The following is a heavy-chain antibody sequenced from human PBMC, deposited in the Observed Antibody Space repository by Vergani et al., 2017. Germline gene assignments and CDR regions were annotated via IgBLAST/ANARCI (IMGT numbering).Heavy chain of an antibody. J-gene: IGHJ6*02. CDR1: GYSFTNYW. CDR2: IHPADSDT. CDR3: ARRSRGYSSGWYRNGMDV. D-gene: IGHD6-19*01. V-gene: IGHV5-51*01. Sequence: EVQLVQSGAEVKKPGESLKISCQISGYSFTNYWIGWVRQMPGKGLEWMGIIHPADSDTRYSPSFQGQVTISADKSISTAYLQWSSLKASDTAMYYCARRSRGYSSGWYRNGMDVWGQGTTVTVSS.